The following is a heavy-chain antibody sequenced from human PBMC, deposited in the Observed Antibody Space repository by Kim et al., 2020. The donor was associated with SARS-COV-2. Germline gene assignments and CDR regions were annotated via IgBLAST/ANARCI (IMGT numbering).Heavy chain of an antibody. CDR3: ARHHTAMVDYGMDV. D-gene: IGHD5-18*01. CDR2: IYYSGST. J-gene: IGHJ6*02. V-gene: IGHV4-39*01. CDR1: GGSISSSSYY. Sequence: SETLSLTCTVSGGSISSSSYYWGWIRQPPGKGLEWIGSIYYSGSTYYNPSLKSRVTISVDTSKNQFSLKLSSVTAADTAVYYCARHHTAMVDYGMDVSGQGTTVTVSS.